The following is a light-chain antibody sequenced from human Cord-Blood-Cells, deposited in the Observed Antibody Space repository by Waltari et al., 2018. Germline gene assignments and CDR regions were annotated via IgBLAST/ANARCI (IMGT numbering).Light chain of an antibody. CDR1: QGVSISY. CDR2: GAY. CDR3: QQYCRSPRT. Sequence: EIVLTQSPGTLSLSPGERAIIPCRASQGVSISYLAWYQQKPGQAPRLLIYGAYIRATRIPDRFSGSGSGTGFTLTISRVEHGDFAGYYCQQYCRSPRTFGQGTKV. V-gene: IGKV3-20*01. J-gene: IGKJ1*01.